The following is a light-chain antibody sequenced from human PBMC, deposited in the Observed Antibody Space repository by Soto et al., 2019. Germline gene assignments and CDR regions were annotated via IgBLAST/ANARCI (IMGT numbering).Light chain of an antibody. J-gene: IGKJ4*01. CDR2: DAS. Sequence: DIQMTQSPSTLSASVGDRVTITCRASQSIDTWLAWHQQKPGQVPKLLIYDASSLQSGVPSRFTGSGSGTEFTLTISSLQPDDFATYYCQQFNSYPLTFGGGTKV. V-gene: IGKV1-5*01. CDR1: QSIDTW. CDR3: QQFNSYPLT.